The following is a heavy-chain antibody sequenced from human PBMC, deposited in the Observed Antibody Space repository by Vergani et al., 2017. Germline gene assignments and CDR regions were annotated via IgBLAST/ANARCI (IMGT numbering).Heavy chain of an antibody. CDR1: GGSISSYY. Sequence: QVQLQESGPGLVKPSETLSLTCTVSGGSISSYYWSWIRQPPGKGLEWIGYIYYSGSTNYNPSLKSRVTISVDTSKNQFSLKLSSVTAADTAVYYCARVLGYCSSTSCYTGWFDPWGQGTLVTVSS. J-gene: IGHJ5*02. CDR2: IYYSGST. CDR3: ARVLGYCSSTSCYTGWFDP. D-gene: IGHD2-2*02. V-gene: IGHV4-59*01.